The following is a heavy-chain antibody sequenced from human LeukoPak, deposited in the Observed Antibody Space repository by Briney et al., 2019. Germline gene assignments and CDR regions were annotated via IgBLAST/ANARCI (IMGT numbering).Heavy chain of an antibody. V-gene: IGHV3-21*01. CDR1: GCSLSRYT. Sequence: GGSLRLNCAASGCSLSRYTMHWVRQAPGKGLDWVSSITSESAHIFYADSVKGRFTISRDNAKNSLYLQMSSLTAEDTAVYYCARVRWYSRVFGVQGTLVTVS. CDR3: ARVRWYSRVF. J-gene: IGHJ1*01. D-gene: IGHD6-13*01. CDR2: ITSESAHI.